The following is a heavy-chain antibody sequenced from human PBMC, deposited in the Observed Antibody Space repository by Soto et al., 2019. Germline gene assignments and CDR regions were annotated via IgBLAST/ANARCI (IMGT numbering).Heavy chain of an antibody. V-gene: IGHV2-5*01. CDR3: AHRRGFLRVLEWYYFXY. CDR1: GFSLSTSGVG. Sequence: GPTLVNPTQTLTLTCTFSGFSLSTSGVGVGWIRQPPGKALEWLALIYWNDDKRYSPSLKSRLTITKDTSKNQVVLTMTNMDPVDTATYYCAHRRGFLRVLEWYYFXYWGQGTLVTVSS. CDR2: IYWNDDK. J-gene: IGHJ4*02. D-gene: IGHD3-3*01.